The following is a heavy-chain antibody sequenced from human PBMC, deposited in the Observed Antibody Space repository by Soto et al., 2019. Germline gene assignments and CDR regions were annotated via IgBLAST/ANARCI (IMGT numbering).Heavy chain of an antibody. V-gene: IGHV3-23*01. CDR1: GFTFSSYA. CDR3: ARVFCTNGVCYYFFDY. D-gene: IGHD2-8*01. Sequence: PGGSLRLSCAASGFTFSSYAMSWVRQAPGKGLEWVSAISGSGGSTYYADSVKGRFTISRDNSKSTLYLQMSSLRAEDTAVYYCARVFCTNGVCYYFFDYWGHGTLVTVSS. J-gene: IGHJ4*01. CDR2: ISGSGGST.